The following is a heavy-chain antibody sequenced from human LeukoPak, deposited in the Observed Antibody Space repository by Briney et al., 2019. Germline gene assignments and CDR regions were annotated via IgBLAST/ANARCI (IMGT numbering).Heavy chain of an antibody. D-gene: IGHD6-19*01. CDR1: GDSVSSNSAA. CDR2: TYYRSKWYN. Sequence: SQTLSLTCAISGDSVSSNSAAWNWIRQSPSRGLEWLGRTYYRSKWYNDYAVSVKSRVTINPDTSKNQFSLQLNSVTPEDTAVYYCARSPFPFTSGWYPDYYFDYWGQATLVTVSS. V-gene: IGHV6-1*01. CDR3: ARSPFPFTSGWYPDYYFDY. J-gene: IGHJ4*02.